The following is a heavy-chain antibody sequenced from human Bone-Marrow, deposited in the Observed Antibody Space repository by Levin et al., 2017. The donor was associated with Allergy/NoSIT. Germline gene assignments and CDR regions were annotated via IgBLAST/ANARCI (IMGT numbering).Heavy chain of an antibody. CDR2: IDPTRGDT. D-gene: IGHD6-13*01. Sequence: ASVKVSCTVSGYSFNDHYIHWIRQTPGQGLEWIGWIDPTRGDTKFAEKFHARVVLTRNSSISTAYMELGRLRADDTALYYCARGGASSNDYWGQGTLVTVSS. CDR1: GYSFNDHY. CDR3: ARGGASSNDY. V-gene: IGHV1-2*02. J-gene: IGHJ4*02.